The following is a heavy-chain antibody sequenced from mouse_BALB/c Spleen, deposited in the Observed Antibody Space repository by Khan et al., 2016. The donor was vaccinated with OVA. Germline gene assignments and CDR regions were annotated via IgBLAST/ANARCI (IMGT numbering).Heavy chain of an antibody. Sequence: QVQLKESGTELLSPGTSVKVSCKASGYAFADYLIDWVKQRPGQGLEWIGVINPGSGNTNYNEKFKGKATLTAAKSSSTAYMQLSSLTSDDSAVYFCAISGGYGDAVDYWGQGTSVTVSS. J-gene: IGHJ4*01. CDR3: AISGGYGDAVDY. D-gene: IGHD2-2*01. CDR1: GYAFADYL. CDR2: INPGSGNT. V-gene: IGHV1-54*01.